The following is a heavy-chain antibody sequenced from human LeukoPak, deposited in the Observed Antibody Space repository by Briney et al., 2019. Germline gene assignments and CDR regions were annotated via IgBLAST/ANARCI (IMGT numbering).Heavy chain of an antibody. CDR3: AKARTSYYNGRDV. J-gene: IGHJ6*02. CDR1: EFTFSRYA. CDR2: ISGSGSNK. V-gene: IGHV3-23*01. Sequence: PGGSLRLSCAASEFTFSRYAMSWVRQTPGKGLEWVSGISGSGSNKYYADSVKGRFTINRDNFKNTLYLQMNSLRAEDTAVYYCAKARTSYYNGRDVWGQGTTVTVSS.